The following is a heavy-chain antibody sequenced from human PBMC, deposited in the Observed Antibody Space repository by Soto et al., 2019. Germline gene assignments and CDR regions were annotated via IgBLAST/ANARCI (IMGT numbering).Heavy chain of an antibody. CDR3: ARVGSAGVGIGPPWFAP. V-gene: IGHV3-30-3*01. Sequence: SCKASGYTFTSYAMHWVRQAPGKGLEWVAVISYDGSNKYCADSVKGRFTISRDNSKNTLYLQMNSLRAEDTAVYYCARVGSAGVGIGPPWFAPGGKGTLVTVSS. CDR1: GYTFTSYA. J-gene: IGHJ5*02. D-gene: IGHD6-19*01. CDR2: ISYDGSNK.